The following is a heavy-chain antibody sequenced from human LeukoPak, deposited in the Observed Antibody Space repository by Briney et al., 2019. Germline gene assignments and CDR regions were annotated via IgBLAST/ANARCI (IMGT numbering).Heavy chain of an antibody. J-gene: IGHJ5*02. Sequence: SETLSLTCAVSGVSISSSNWWSWVRQPPGEGLGWIVEIYHSGSTNYNSSLKSRITISVDTSKNQFSLKLSSVTAADTAVYYCAGDGEIVGVPAAISWFDPWGQGTLVTVSS. D-gene: IGHD2-2*02. CDR2: IYHSGST. V-gene: IGHV4-4*02. CDR1: GVSISSSNW. CDR3: AGDGEIVGVPAAISWFDP.